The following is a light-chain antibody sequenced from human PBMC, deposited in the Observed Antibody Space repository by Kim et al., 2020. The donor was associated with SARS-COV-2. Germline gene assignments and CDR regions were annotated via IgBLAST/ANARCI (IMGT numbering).Light chain of an antibody. V-gene: IGLV3-21*04. CDR3: QVWHSLNDHRGV. Sequence: SYELTQPPSVSVAPGKTARITCWGNNIGSKSVHWYQQKPGQAPVLVIYYDNDRPSGIPERFSGSNSGNTATLTISRVEAGDEAEYYCQVWHSLNDHRGVFRGRTQPALL. J-gene: IGLJ3*02. CDR1: NIGSKS. CDR2: YDN.